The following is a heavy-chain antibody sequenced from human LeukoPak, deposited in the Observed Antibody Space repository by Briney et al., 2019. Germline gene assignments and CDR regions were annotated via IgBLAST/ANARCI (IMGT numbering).Heavy chain of an antibody. CDR1: GFTFSSYS. V-gene: IGHV3-21*01. CDR3: ARDGSYYYDSSGMDY. Sequence: GGSLRLSCAASGFTFSSYSMNWVRQAPGKGLEWVSSISSSSSYIYYADSVKGRFTIPRDNAKNSLYLQMNSLRAEDTAVYYCARDGSYYYDSSGMDYWGQGTLVTVSS. CDR2: ISSSSSYI. J-gene: IGHJ4*02. D-gene: IGHD3-22*01.